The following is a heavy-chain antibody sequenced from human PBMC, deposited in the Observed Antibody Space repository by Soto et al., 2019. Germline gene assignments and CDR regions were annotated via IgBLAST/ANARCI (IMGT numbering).Heavy chain of an antibody. V-gene: IGHV5-51*01. Sequence: GESVKISCKGSGYSFTSYWIGWVRQIPGKGLEWMGIIYPGDSDTRYSPSFQGQVTISADKSISTAYLQWSSLKASDTAMYYCARHLPMYCSSTSCSSYGMDVWGQGTTVTVS. D-gene: IGHD2-2*01. CDR2: IYPGDSDT. CDR3: ARHLPMYCSSTSCSSYGMDV. J-gene: IGHJ6*02. CDR1: GYSFTSYW.